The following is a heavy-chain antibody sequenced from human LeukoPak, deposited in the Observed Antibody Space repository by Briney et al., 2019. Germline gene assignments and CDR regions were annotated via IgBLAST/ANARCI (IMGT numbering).Heavy chain of an antibody. V-gene: IGHV1-18*01. CDR2: ISGYDGNT. D-gene: IGHD3-22*01. CDR3: ARDRRGYYAPSGHYYDGTYFLDY. Sequence: ASVKVSCKTSGYTFTSYGISWVRQAPGQGLEWMGWISGYDGNTSHAQKFQGRVIMTTDTSTSTIYMELRSLRSDDTAIYYCARDRRGYYAPSGHYYDGTYFLDYWGQGTQVTVSS. J-gene: IGHJ4*02. CDR1: GYTFTSYG.